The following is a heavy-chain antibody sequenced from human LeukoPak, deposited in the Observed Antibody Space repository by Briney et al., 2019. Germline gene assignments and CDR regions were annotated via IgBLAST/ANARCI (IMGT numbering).Heavy chain of an antibody. CDR1: GFTFSDYY. CDR2: ISHTTIYT. CDR3: ASGAYGDYSFFES. Sequence: SGGSLRLSCAASGFTFSDYYMSWIRQAPGKGLEWISYISHTTIYTNYADSVKGRFTIARDNAKNSLYLQMNSLRAEDTAVYYCASGAYGDYSFFESWGRGTLVAVSS. D-gene: IGHD4-17*01. J-gene: IGHJ4*02. V-gene: IGHV3-11*06.